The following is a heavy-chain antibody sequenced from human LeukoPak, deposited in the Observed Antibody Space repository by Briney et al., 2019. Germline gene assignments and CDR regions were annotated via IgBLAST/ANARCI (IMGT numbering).Heavy chain of an antibody. Sequence: GASVKVSCKASGGTFSSYAISWVRQAPGQGLEWMGGIIPIFGTANYAQKFQGRVTITADKPTSTAYMELSSLRSEDTAVYYCARGGPKLRYSSSWYHEYFQHWGQGTLVTVSS. CDR1: GGTFSSYA. V-gene: IGHV1-69*06. J-gene: IGHJ1*01. CDR3: ARGGPKLRYSSSWYHEYFQH. CDR2: IIPIFGTA. D-gene: IGHD6-13*01.